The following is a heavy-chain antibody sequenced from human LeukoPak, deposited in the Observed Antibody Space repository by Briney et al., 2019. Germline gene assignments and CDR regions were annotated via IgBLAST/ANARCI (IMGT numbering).Heavy chain of an antibody. J-gene: IGHJ6*03. V-gene: IGHV1-2*02. CDR3: ARGSRQRGWLPDYYYYYYMDV. CDR2: INPNSGGT. Sequence: ASVKVSRKASGYTFTGYYMHWVRQAPGQGLEWMGWINPNSGGTNYAQKFQGRVTMTRDTSISTAYMELSRLRSDDTAVYYCARGSRQRGWLPDYYYYYYMDVWGKGTTVTVSS. D-gene: IGHD5-24*01. CDR1: GYTFTGYY.